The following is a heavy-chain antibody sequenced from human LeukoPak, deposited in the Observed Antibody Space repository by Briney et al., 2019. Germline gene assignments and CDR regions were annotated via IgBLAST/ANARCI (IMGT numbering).Heavy chain of an antibody. CDR3: AKTDGDPYSWYFDL. V-gene: IGHV3-23*01. J-gene: IGHJ2*01. D-gene: IGHD2-15*01. Sequence: GGSLRLSCAASGFTFSSCSMGWVRQAPGKGLEWVSAISGSGGSTYYADSVKGRFTISRDNSKNTLYLQMNSLRAEDTAVYYCAKTDGDPYSWYFDLWGRGTLVTVSS. CDR1: GFTFSSCS. CDR2: ISGSGGST.